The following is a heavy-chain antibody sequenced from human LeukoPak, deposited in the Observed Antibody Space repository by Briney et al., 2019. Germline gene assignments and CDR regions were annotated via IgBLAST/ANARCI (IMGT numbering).Heavy chain of an antibody. V-gene: IGHV1-69*13. CDR1: GGTLSSYA. D-gene: IGHD3-10*01. CDR3: ARVALWFGAATRDYYYGMDV. J-gene: IGHJ6*02. Sequence: GASVKVSCKASGGTLSSYAISWVRQAPGQGLEWMGGIIPIFGTTNYAQKFQGRVTITADEPTSTAYMELSSLRSEDTAVYYCARVALWFGAATRDYYYGMDVWGQGTTVTVSS. CDR2: IIPIFGTT.